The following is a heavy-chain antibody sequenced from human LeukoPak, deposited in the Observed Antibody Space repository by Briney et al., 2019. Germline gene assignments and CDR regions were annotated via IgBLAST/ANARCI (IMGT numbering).Heavy chain of an antibody. CDR2: IDHGGST. CDR1: GGSFSSYY. J-gene: IGHJ4*02. Sequence: SSETLSLTCTVSGGSFSSYYWTWIRQPPGKGLEWIGYIDHGGSTNYNPSLRSRVSISSDTSKIQFSLELTSVTAADTAVYYCARLKATVSIHAYFDSWGQGTLVTVSS. D-gene: IGHD4-17*01. CDR3: ARLKATVSIHAYFDS. V-gene: IGHV4-59*01.